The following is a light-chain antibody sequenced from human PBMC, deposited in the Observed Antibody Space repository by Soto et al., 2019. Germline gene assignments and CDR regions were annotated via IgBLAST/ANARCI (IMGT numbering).Light chain of an antibody. V-gene: IGLV2-18*02. Sequence: QSALTQTPSVSGSPGQSVTISCTGTSTDFVSYNRVSWYQQPPGTAPKLMIYEVSKRPSGVPDRFSGSKSGNTASLTISGLQAADEADYYCSSYTGSSINTVVFGGGTKLTVL. CDR3: SSYTGSSINTVV. CDR2: EVS. CDR1: STDFVSYNR. J-gene: IGLJ2*01.